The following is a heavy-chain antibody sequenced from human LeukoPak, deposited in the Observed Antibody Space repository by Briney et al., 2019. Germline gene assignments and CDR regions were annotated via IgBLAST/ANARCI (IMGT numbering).Heavy chain of an antibody. Sequence: ASVKVSCKASGYTFTGYYMHWVRQAPGQGLEWMGWINPNSGGTNYAQKFQGRVTMTRDTSISTAYMELSRLRSDDTAVYYCARGPIVVVPAATYYYYYYMDVWGKGTTVTVSS. CDR2: INPNSGGT. D-gene: IGHD2-2*01. CDR1: GYTFTGYY. J-gene: IGHJ6*03. V-gene: IGHV1-2*02. CDR3: ARGPIVVVPAATYYYYYYMDV.